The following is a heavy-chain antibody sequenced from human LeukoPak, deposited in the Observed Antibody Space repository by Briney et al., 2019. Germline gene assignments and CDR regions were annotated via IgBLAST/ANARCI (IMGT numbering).Heavy chain of an antibody. Sequence: ASVKVSCKASGYTFTSYGISWVRQAPGQGLEWMGWISAYNGNTNYAQKLQGRVTMTTDTSTSTAYMELSRLRSDDTAVYYCARDLRYCSSTSCYGGGDYYYYYMDVWGKGTTVTISS. CDR2: ISAYNGNT. CDR1: GYTFTSYG. CDR3: ARDLRYCSSTSCYGGGDYYYYYMDV. J-gene: IGHJ6*03. D-gene: IGHD2-2*01. V-gene: IGHV1-18*01.